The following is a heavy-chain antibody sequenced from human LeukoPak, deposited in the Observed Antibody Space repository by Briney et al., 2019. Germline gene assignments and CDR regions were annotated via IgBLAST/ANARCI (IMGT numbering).Heavy chain of an antibody. Sequence: PGGSLRLSCAASGFTFSSYSMNWVRQAPGKGLEWVSSISSSSSYIYYADSVKGRFTISRDNAKNSLYLQMNSLRAEDTAVYYCARDLSGSGWSVDAFDIWGQGTMATVSS. V-gene: IGHV3-21*01. CDR1: GFTFSSYS. CDR2: ISSSSSYI. J-gene: IGHJ3*02. D-gene: IGHD6-19*01. CDR3: ARDLSGSGWSVDAFDI.